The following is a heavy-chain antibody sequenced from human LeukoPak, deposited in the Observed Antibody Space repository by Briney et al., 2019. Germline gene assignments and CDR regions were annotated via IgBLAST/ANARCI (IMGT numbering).Heavy chain of an antibody. CDR1: GFTFSSYA. CDR3: ARDDSSSWTYYYGMDV. D-gene: IGHD6-13*01. V-gene: IGHV3-30-3*01. J-gene: IGHJ6*02. Sequence: GGSLRLSCAASGFTFSSYAMHWVRQAPGKGLEWVAVISYDGSNKYYADSVKGRFTISRDNSKNTLYLQMNSLRAEDTAVYYCARDDSSSWTYYYGMDVWGQGTTVTVSS. CDR2: ISYDGSNK.